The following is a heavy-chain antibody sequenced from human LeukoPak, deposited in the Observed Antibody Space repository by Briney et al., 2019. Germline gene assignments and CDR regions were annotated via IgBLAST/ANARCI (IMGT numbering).Heavy chain of an antibody. J-gene: IGHJ6*02. CDR2: INPGSGNT. CDR3: ARAGLVTTTEASYYGMDV. V-gene: IGHV1-3*01. CDR1: GYSFTNYA. Sequence: ASVKVSCKASGYSFTNYAIHWVRQAPGQRLEWMGWINPGSGNTKYSQKFQGRVTITRDTSASTVYMELSSLRSEDTAVYYCARAGLVTTTEASYYGMDVWGQGTTVTVSS. D-gene: IGHD4-11*01.